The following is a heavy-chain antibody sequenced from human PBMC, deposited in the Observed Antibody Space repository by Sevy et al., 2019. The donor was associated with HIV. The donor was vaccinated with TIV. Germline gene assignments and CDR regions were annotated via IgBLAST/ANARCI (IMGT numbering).Heavy chain of an antibody. CDR3: AKEGYYYDSRSSDWFDP. CDR1: GFNFSPYA. J-gene: IGHJ5*02. CDR2: ISSDGSTK. D-gene: IGHD3-22*01. Sequence: GGSLRLSCAASGFNFSPYAMHWVRQGPGKGLEWVATISSDGSTKNYVDSVKGRFRISRDNSKNTLFLQMNNLTPEDTAVFYCAKEGYYYDSRSSDWFDPWGQGTLVTVSS. V-gene: IGHV3-30*18.